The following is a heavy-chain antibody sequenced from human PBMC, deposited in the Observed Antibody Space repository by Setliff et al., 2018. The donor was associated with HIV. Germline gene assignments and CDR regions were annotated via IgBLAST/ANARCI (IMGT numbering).Heavy chain of an antibody. CDR1: GFTFDDYG. D-gene: IGHD3-10*02. V-gene: IGHV3-20*04. Sequence: GGSLRLSCVVSGFTFDDYGMSWVRQTPGAGLEWLSDINWSGSTTGYADSVKGRFTISTDNAKNSVFLQMDSLRAEDTAVYYCARREYNYVPRAFDLWGQGTMVTVSS. J-gene: IGHJ3*01. CDR3: ARREYNYVPRAFDL. CDR2: INWSGSTT.